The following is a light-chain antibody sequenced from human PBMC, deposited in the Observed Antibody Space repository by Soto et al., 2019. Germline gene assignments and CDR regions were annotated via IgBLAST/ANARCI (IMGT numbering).Light chain of an antibody. CDR2: AAS. Sequence: DIQMTQSPSSVSASVGDTVTITCRASQVISSWLVWYQQKPGKAPRLLIYAASSLQSGVPSRFSGSGSGTTFTLTITDLQPEDVATYYCQQSRTTAYTFAQGTKVEIK. J-gene: IGKJ2*01. V-gene: IGKV1-12*01. CDR1: QVISSW. CDR3: QQSRTTAYT.